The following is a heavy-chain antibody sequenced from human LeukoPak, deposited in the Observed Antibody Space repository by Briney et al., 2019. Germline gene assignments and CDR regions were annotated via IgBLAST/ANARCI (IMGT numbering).Heavy chain of an antibody. CDR1: GFTFSAYA. Sequence: GGSLRLSCEASGFTFSAYAMTWVRQAPGKGLEWVSSIGSDNKPHYSESVKGRFAISRDNSKNTLYLQMNSLRVEDTAVYYCAKAASNWFDPWGQGTLVSVSS. CDR2: IGSDNKP. J-gene: IGHJ5*02. D-gene: IGHD6-25*01. CDR3: AKAASNWFDP. V-gene: IGHV3-23*05.